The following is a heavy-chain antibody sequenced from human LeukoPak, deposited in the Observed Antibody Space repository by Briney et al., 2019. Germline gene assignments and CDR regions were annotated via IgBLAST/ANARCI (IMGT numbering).Heavy chain of an antibody. D-gene: IGHD4-23*01. CDR1: GGSISSGDYY. CDR2: IYYSGTT. J-gene: IGHJ4*02. CDR3: ARHLDYGGNSFGY. Sequence: SQTLSLTCTVSGGSISSGDYYWSWIRQPPGKGLEWIGYIYYSGTTNYNPSLKSRVIISVDTSTNQFSLKLSSVTAADTAVYYCARHLDYGGNSFGYWGQGTLVTVSS. V-gene: IGHV4-61*08.